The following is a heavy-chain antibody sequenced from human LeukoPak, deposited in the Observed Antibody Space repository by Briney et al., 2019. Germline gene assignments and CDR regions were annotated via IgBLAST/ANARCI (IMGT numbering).Heavy chain of an antibody. CDR3: ANQYYYGSGTMGY. J-gene: IGHJ4*02. V-gene: IGHV3-30*02. D-gene: IGHD3-10*01. CDR2: IRYDGSNK. CDR1: GFTFSSYG. Sequence: GGSLRLSCAASGFTFSSYGVHWVRQAPGKGLEWVAFIRYDGSNKYYADSVKGRFTISRDNSKNTLYLQMNSLRAEDTAVYYFANQYYYGSGTMGYWGQGTLVTVSS.